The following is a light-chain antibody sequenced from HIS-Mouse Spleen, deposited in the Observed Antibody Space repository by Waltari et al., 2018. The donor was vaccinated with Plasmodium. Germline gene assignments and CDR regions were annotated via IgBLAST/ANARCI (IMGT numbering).Light chain of an antibody. Sequence: QSALTQPRSVSGSPGQSVTISCPGTSSDVGGYNYVSWYQQHPGKAPKLMIYDVSKRPSGVPDRLSGSTSGNTASLTISGLQAEDEADYYCCSYAGSYTVVFGGGTKLTVL. CDR2: DVS. V-gene: IGLV2-11*01. CDR3: CSYAGSYTVV. CDR1: SSDVGGYNY. J-gene: IGLJ2*01.